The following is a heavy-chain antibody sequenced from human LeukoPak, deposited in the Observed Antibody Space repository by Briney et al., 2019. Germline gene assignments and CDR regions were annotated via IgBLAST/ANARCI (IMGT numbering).Heavy chain of an antibody. J-gene: IGHJ3*02. Sequence: GGSLRLSCAASGFTFSDSYMSWIRQAPGKGLEWVGFIRSRAYGGTTEYAASVKGRFTISRDDSKSIAYLQMNSLKTEDTAVYYCIPGGFDIWGQGTMVTVSS. D-gene: IGHD2-15*01. CDR1: GFTFSDSY. CDR3: IPGGFDI. V-gene: IGHV3-49*03. CDR2: IRSRAYGGTT.